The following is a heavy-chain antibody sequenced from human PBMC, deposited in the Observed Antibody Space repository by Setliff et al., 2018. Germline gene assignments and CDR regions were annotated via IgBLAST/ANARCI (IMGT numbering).Heavy chain of an antibody. CDR1: GYAFNDFG. J-gene: IGHJ4*02. CDR2: ISPYTGNI. D-gene: IGHD2-2*01. V-gene: IGHV1-18*01. Sequence: ASVKVSCKASGYAFNDFGINWVRQAPGQGLEWMGWISPYTGNIYSAQKFQDRVTLTTDTSTSTAYMEVRSLTSDDTAIYYCARLVRYCTRTTCQKTSGAELWGQGTLVTVSS. CDR3: ARLVRYCTRTTCQKTSGAEL.